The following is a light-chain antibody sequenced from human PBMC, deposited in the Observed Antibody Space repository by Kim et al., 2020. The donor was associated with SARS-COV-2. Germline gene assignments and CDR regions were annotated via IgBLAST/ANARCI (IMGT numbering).Light chain of an antibody. CDR3: QQRSNWPPT. J-gene: IGKJ1*01. V-gene: IGKV3-11*01. CDR1: QSVSSY. CDR2: DAS. Sequence: LSPGERATLSCRATQSVSSYLAWYQQKPGQAPRLLIYDASNRATGIPARFSGSGSGTYFTLTISSLEPEDFAVYYCQQRSNWPPTFGQGTKVEIK.